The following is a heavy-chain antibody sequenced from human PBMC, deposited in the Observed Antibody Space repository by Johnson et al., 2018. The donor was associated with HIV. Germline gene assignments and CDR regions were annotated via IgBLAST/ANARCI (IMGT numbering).Heavy chain of an antibody. D-gene: IGHD3-16*01. CDR3: ARDELGEDAFDI. J-gene: IGHJ3*02. V-gene: IGHV3-30*14. CDR1: RFTFSSYV. Sequence: QVQLVESGGGVVQPGRSLRLSCAASRFTFSSYVMHWVRQAPGKGLAWVAVISYDGNNKYYADSVKGRFTISRDNSKNTLYLQMNSLRAEDTAVYYCARDELGEDAFDIWGQGTMVTVSS. CDR2: ISYDGNNK.